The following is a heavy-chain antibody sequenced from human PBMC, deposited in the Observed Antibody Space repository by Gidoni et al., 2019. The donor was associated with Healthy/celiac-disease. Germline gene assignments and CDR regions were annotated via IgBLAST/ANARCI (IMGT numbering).Heavy chain of an antibody. D-gene: IGHD3-10*01. CDR3: ARGVGESEGWFDP. CDR1: GGSISSYY. J-gene: IGHJ5*02. Sequence: QVQLQESGPGLVQPSETLSLPCTFSGGSISSYYWSWIRQPPGKGLEWIGYIYYSGSTNYNPNLKSRVTISVDTSKNQFSLKLSSVTAADTAVYYCARGVGESEGWFDPWGQGTLVTVSS. V-gene: IGHV4-59*01. CDR2: IYYSGST.